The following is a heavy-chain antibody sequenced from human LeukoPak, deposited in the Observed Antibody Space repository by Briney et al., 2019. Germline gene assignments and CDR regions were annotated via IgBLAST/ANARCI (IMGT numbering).Heavy chain of an antibody. J-gene: IGHJ4*02. D-gene: IGHD6-6*01. CDR2: ISMDGVNT. CDR1: GFTFDYYT. Sequence: GGSLRLSCAASGFTFDYYTMYWVRQGPEKGLEWVSLISMDGVNTFYADSVKGRFTVSRDNSRNTLFLLMNSLSAEDTAVYFCAKDAISSLAVRRFDLWGQGTLVTVSS. CDR3: AKDAISSLAVRRFDL. V-gene: IGHV3-43*01.